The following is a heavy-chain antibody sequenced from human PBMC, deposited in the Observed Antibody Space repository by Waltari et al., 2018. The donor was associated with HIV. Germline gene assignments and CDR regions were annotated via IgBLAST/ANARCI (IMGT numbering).Heavy chain of an antibody. J-gene: IGHJ6*02. CDR1: GGTLSSYA. CDR2: IIPILGIA. CDR3: ARDRAAAAARYYYYGMDV. V-gene: IGHV1-69*04. D-gene: IGHD6-13*01. Sequence: QVQLVQSGAEVKKPGSSVKVSCKASGGTLSSYAISWVRQAPGQGLEWMGRIIPILGIANYAQKFQGRVTITADKSTSTAYMELSSLRSEDTAVYYCARDRAAAAARYYYYGMDVWGQGTTVTVSS.